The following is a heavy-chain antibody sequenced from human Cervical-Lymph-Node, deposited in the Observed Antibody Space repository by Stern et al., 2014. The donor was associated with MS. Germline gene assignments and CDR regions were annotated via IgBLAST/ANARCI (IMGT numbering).Heavy chain of an antibody. Sequence: VQLLESGAEVKKPGSSVKVSCKASGDTFNNYIFSWVRQAPGQGLEWMGRVVPIDGVENYAQKFQDRVTISADKSTSTVYMELRSLRSEDTAIYYCAREDLADTAPSDFWGQGTLVTVSS. CDR2: VVPIDGVE. J-gene: IGHJ4*02. D-gene: IGHD5-18*01. CDR1: GDTFNNYI. CDR3: AREDLADTAPSDF. V-gene: IGHV1-69*09.